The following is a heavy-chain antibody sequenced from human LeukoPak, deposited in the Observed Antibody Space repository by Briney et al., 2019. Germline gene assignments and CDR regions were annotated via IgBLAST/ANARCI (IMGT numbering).Heavy chain of an antibody. J-gene: IGHJ5*02. V-gene: IGHV1-2*02. Sequence: ASVKVSCKASGYTFTSYGISWVRQAPGQGLEWMGWINPNSGGTNYAQKFQGRVTMTRDTSISTAYMELSRLRSDDTAVYYCAREAGYSSSLVNWFDPWGQGTLVTVSS. CDR2: INPNSGGT. CDR3: AREAGYSSSLVNWFDP. CDR1: GYTFTSYG. D-gene: IGHD6-13*01.